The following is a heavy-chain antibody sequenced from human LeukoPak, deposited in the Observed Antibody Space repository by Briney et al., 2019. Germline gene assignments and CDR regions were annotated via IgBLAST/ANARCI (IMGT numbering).Heavy chain of an antibody. Sequence: ASVKVSCKASGYTFTSYDINWVRQATGQGLEWMGWMNPNSGNTGYAQKFQGRVTMTRNTSISTAYMELSSLRSDDTAVYYCARTYYDILTGYYRFRYYYMDVWGKGTTVTVS. D-gene: IGHD3-9*01. J-gene: IGHJ6*03. CDR2: MNPNSGNT. V-gene: IGHV1-8*01. CDR3: ARTYYDILTGYYRFRYYYMDV. CDR1: GYTFTSYD.